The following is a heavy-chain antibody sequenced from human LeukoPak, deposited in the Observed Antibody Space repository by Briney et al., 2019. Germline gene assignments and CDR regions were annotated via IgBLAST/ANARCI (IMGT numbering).Heavy chain of an antibody. J-gene: IGHJ4*02. Sequence: ASVKVSCKASGCTFTGYYMHWVRQAPGQGLEWMGWINPNSGGTNYAQKFQGRVTMTRDTSISTAYMELSRLRSDDTAVYYCAREGVEWELLTGFDYWGQGTLVTVSS. CDR2: INPNSGGT. V-gene: IGHV1-2*02. CDR1: GCTFTGYY. CDR3: AREGVEWELLTGFDY. D-gene: IGHD1-26*01.